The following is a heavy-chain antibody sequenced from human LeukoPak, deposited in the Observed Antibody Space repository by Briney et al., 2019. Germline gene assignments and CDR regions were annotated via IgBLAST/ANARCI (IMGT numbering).Heavy chain of an antibody. CDR2: VSGSGAIA. CDR3: AKGPVVTFDI. Sequence: GGSLRLSCAASGFTFAMSWVRQAPGKGLEWVSTVSGSGAIAYYADSVKGRFTISGDNSKKTLYLQMNSLRAEDTAVYYCAKGPVVTFDIWGQGTMVTVSS. J-gene: IGHJ3*02. V-gene: IGHV3-23*01. CDR1: GFTFA. D-gene: IGHD2-15*01.